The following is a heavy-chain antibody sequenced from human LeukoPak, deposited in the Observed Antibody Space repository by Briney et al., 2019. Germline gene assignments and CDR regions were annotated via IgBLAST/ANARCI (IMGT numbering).Heavy chain of an antibody. Sequence: GGSLRLSCVASGFTINTYDINWVRQAPGRGLEWVSHISSSGSTTYYADSVKGRFTVSRDNAKSSLYLQMNSLRAEDTAVYYCARSATGRGMDVWGKGTTVTVSP. J-gene: IGHJ6*04. CDR1: GFTINTYD. CDR2: ISSSGSTT. CDR3: ARSATGRGMDV. V-gene: IGHV3-48*03. D-gene: IGHD7-27*01.